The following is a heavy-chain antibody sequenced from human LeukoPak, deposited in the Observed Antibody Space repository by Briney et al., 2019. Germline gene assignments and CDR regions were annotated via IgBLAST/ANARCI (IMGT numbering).Heavy chain of an antibody. J-gene: IGHJ5*02. D-gene: IGHD4-17*01. CDR2: INYSGST. CDR3: ARWAFYGDYGFNP. V-gene: IGHV4-34*01. Sequence: SETLSLTCAVYGGSFSDYYWSWIRQPPGKGLEWIGEINYSGSTNYNPSLKSRVTISVDTSKNQFSLNLSSVTAADTAVYYCARWAFYGDYGFNPWGQGTLVTVSS. CDR1: GGSFSDYY.